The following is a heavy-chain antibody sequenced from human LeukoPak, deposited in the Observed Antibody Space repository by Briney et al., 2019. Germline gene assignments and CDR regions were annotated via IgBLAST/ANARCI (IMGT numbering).Heavy chain of an antibody. Sequence: PGGSLRLSCAASGFTFSGAWMSWVRQAPGMGLEWVGRIKTKSDGGTTDYAAPVKGRFTISRDDSKTTLYLQINSLKTEDTAVYYCPADMLASFRAANYWGEGSLVTVSS. CDR3: PADMLASFRAANY. CDR1: GFTFSGAW. V-gene: IGHV3-15*01. CDR2: IKTKSDGGTT. J-gene: IGHJ4*02. D-gene: IGHD6-25*01.